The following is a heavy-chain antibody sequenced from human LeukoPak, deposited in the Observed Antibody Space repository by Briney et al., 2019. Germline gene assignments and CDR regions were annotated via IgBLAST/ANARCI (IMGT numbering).Heavy chain of an antibody. CDR2: INKDGSIT. CDR1: GFTFSIST. CDR3: ARGSVSGTYGRSYYYYMDV. D-gene: IGHD1-26*01. V-gene: IGHV3-74*01. Sequence: PGGSLRLSCAASGFTFSISTMNWVRQAPGKGPERVSRINKDGSITNFADSVKGRFTISRDNVKNTVYLQMNSLRAEDTAVYYCARGSVSGTYGRSYYYYMDVWGKGTTVTVSS. J-gene: IGHJ6*03.